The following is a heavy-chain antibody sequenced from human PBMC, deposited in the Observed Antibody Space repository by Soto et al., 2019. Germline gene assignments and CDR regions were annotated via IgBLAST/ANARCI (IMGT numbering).Heavy chain of an antibody. V-gene: IGHV4-30-2*01. Sequence: QLQLQESGSGLVKPSQTLSLTCAVSGGSISRGGYSWSWIRQPPGKGLEWIGYFYYSGSTYYSPSLKSRFTISGDRSKNQFSLTLSCVTAADTAVDYCARVPDRWGQGTLVTGST. CDR3: ARVPDR. D-gene: IGHD2-2*01. CDR1: GGSISRGGYS. J-gene: IGHJ5*02. CDR2: FYYSGST.